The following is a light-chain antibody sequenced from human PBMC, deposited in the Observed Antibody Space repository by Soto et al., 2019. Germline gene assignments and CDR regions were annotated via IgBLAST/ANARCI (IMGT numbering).Light chain of an antibody. CDR1: QSVGSFY. CDR2: GAS. Sequence: EIVLTQSPGTLSLSPGERATLSCRASQSVGSFYLAWYQQKPGQAPRLLIYGASRRATGIADRFSGSGSGTDFTLTISRLDPEDFAVYYCQQYGGSPWTFGQGTKVDIK. CDR3: QQYGGSPWT. J-gene: IGKJ1*01. V-gene: IGKV3-20*01.